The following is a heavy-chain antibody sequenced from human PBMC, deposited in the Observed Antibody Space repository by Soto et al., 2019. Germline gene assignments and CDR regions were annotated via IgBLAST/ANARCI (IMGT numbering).Heavy chain of an antibody. D-gene: IGHD3-10*01. CDR3: VRGRGGD. CDR1: GFTFSDYY. J-gene: IGHJ4*02. V-gene: IGHV3-11*06. Sequence: QAQLVESGGDLVKPGGSLRLSCAASGFTFSDYYMTWIRQAPGKGLEWISYISNSGTYTNHADSVKGRFTISRDNAKNSLYLRMTGLRAEDTAVYYCVRGRGGDWGQGTLVTVSS. CDR2: ISNSGTYT.